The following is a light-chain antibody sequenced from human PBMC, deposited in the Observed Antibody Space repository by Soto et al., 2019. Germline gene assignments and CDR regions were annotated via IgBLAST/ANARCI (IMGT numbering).Light chain of an antibody. CDR1: QSLSSSC. Sequence: EVVLTQSPGTLSLSPGERATISCRASQSLSSSCLAWYRQKPGQPPRLLIYGASTRASGVPDRFSGSGSGTDFTLTISRLETEDFAVFYCQQYCASVWTFGQGAKVDI. CDR3: QQYCASVWT. J-gene: IGKJ1*01. CDR2: GAS. V-gene: IGKV3-20*01.